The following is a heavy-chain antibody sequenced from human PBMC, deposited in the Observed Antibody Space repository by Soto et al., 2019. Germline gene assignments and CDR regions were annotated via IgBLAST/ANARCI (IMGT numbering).Heavy chain of an antibody. V-gene: IGHV1-18*01. D-gene: IGHD3-9*01. J-gene: IGHJ5*02. CDR2: IGAHNGDT. CDR1: GYTFNTYG. Sequence: QVQLVQSGPEVKKPGASVKISCKASGYTFNTYGFTWVRQAPGQGLGWMGWIGAHNGDTNYVQKFKGRVTMTTETSTTTYYMELRNLTADDTAVYFGARDCRGAEGFDPWGQGTLVTVSS. CDR3: ARDCRGAEGFDP.